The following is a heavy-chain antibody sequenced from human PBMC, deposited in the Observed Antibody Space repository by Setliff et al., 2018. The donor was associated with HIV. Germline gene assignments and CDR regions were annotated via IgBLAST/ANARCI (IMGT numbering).Heavy chain of an antibody. CDR1: GFIFSNHD. Sequence: GGSLRLSCEASGFIFSNHDFHWVRQAAAKGLEWVAAIGPGGDTYYVDSVKGRFTISRENARNSLYLQMNSLRAEDTAVYYCARDAPGGGGNSGYYMDVWGKGTTVTVSS. D-gene: IGHD2-21*02. CDR2: IGPGGDT. V-gene: IGHV3-13*01. CDR3: ARDAPGGGGNSGYYMDV. J-gene: IGHJ6*03.